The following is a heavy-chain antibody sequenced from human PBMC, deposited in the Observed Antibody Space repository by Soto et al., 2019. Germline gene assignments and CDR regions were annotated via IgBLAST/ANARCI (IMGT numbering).Heavy chain of an antibody. D-gene: IGHD4-17*01. J-gene: IGHJ3*02. CDR3: ASSTTVAEPDAFDI. CDR1: GYTFTNYG. V-gene: IGHV1-46*03. Sequence: GASVKVSCKAAGYTFTNYGISWVRQAPGQGLEWMGIINPSGGSTSYAQKFQGRVTMTRDTSTSTVYMELSSLRPEDTAVYYCASSTTVAEPDAFDIWGQGTMVTVSS. CDR2: INPSGGST.